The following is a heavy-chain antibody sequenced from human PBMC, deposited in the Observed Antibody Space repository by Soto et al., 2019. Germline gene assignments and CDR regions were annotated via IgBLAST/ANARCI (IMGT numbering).Heavy chain of an antibody. J-gene: IGHJ4*02. D-gene: IGHD2-15*01. Sequence: ASVKVSCKASGYTFTTYGFNWVRQAPGQGLEWMGWISPYNGDTNYAQNFQGRVTLTTDTSTSTAYMELRSLTSDDTVVYYCARTPRAQMIVLEAATRFDYWGQGTLVTVSS. CDR3: ARTPRAQMIVLEAATRFDY. CDR1: GYTFTTYG. CDR2: ISPYNGDT. V-gene: IGHV1-18*04.